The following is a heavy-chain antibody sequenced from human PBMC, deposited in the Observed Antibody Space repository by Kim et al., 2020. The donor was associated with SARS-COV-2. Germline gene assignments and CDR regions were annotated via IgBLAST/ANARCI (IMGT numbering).Heavy chain of an antibody. CDR3: VGGSMHDY. J-gene: IGHJ4*02. Sequence: GGSLRLSCTASGFAFSSYWMTWIRQVPGKGLEWVANIKQDGSETYYVDSVKGRFTISRNNAQTSLYLQINSLRGDDTAVYFCVGGSMHDYWGPGTLFTVS. D-gene: IGHD3-16*01. CDR2: IKQDGSET. CDR1: GFAFSSYW. V-gene: IGHV3-7*01.